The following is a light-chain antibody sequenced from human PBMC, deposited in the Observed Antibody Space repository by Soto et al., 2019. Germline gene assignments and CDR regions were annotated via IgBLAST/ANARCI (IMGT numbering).Light chain of an antibody. CDR2: GNN. J-gene: IGLJ3*02. Sequence: QSVLTQPPSVSGAPGQRVTISCTGSSSNIGAGYDVHWYHQLPGTAPKLLIYGNNNRPSGVPDRFSGSRSGTSASLAIPGLQAEDEADYYCQSYDSSLSVWVFGGGTKLTVL. CDR3: QSYDSSLSVWV. CDR1: SSNIGAGYD. V-gene: IGLV1-40*01.